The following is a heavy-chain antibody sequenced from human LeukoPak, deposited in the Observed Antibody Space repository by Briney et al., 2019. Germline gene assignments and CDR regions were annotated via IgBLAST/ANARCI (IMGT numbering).Heavy chain of an antibody. V-gene: IGHV4-59*01. CDR2: ICYTGTT. CDR1: GGSISNYY. CDR3: ARGYDIDV. Sequence: SETLSLTCTVSGGSISNYYWSWIRQPPGKALEWIGYICYTGTTKYNPSLTSRATISLDTSKNQFSLKLTSVTAADTALFFCARGYDIDVWGQGTTVTVSS. J-gene: IGHJ6*02.